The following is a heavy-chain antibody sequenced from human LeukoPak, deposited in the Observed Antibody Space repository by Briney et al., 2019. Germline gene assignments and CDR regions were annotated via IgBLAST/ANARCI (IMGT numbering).Heavy chain of an antibody. Sequence: SETLSLTCTASGGSISSSSFYWGWIRQPPGKGLEWIGSIYYSGRTYYNPSLKSRVTISVDTSKNQFSLKLSSVTAADTAVYYCARDLATYCYDYWGQGTLVTVSS. CDR1: GGSISSSSFY. D-gene: IGHD2-15*01. V-gene: IGHV4-39*07. CDR2: IYYSGRT. J-gene: IGHJ4*02. CDR3: ARDLATYCYDY.